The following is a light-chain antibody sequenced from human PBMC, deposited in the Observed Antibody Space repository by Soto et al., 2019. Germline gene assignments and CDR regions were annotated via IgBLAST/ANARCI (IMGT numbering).Light chain of an antibody. CDR2: GAS. J-gene: IGKJ4*01. CDR3: QQYSNWPLT. CDR1: QSVTTSY. Sequence: EIVMTQSPVTLSVSPGERATLSCRASQSVTTSYLAWYQQKPGQAPRLLIFGASTRAAGIPARFSGSGSGTEFTLTISSLQSEDFAVYYCQQYSNWPLTFGGGTRWIS. V-gene: IGKV3-15*01.